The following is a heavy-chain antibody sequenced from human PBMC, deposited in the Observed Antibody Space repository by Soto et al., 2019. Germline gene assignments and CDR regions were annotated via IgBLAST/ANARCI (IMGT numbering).Heavy chain of an antibody. V-gene: IGHV3-15*07. CDR1: GFTFSNAW. CDR3: TTAGVATTADYYYYYGMDV. Sequence: GGSLRLSCAASGFTFSNAWMNWVRQAPGKGLEWVGRIKSKTDDGTTEYAAPVKGRFNISREDSKNTLYLQMNSLKTEDTAVYYCTTAGVATTADYYYYYGMDVWGQGTTVTVSS. CDR2: IKSKTDDGTT. J-gene: IGHJ6*02. D-gene: IGHD5-12*01.